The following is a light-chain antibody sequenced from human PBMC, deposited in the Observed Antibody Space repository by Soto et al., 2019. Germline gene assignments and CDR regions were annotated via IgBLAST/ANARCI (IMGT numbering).Light chain of an antibody. V-gene: IGLV2-14*01. CDR1: SSDVGGSNF. CDR2: EVS. Sequence: QSALTQPRSVSGSPGQSVTISCTGTSSDVGGSNFVSWYQQHPGKAPKLMIYEVSNRPSGVSDRFSGSKSGNTASLTISGLQAEDEADYYCSSYTSSSTLVFGGGTKLTVL. J-gene: IGLJ3*02. CDR3: SSYTSSSTLV.